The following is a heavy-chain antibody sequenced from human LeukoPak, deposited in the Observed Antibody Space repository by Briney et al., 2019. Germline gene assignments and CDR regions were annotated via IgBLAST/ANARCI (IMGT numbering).Heavy chain of an antibody. CDR3: ARGPKPGGDGKN. V-gene: IGHV3-21*01. CDR1: GFTFSSYS. CDR2: ISSNSSYI. D-gene: IGHD2-21*02. Sequence: GGSLRLSCAASGFTFSSYSMNWVRQAPGKGLEWVSSISSNSSYIYYADSVKGRFTISRDNAKNSLYLQMNSLRAEDTAVYYCARGPKPGGDGKNWGQGTLVTVSS. J-gene: IGHJ4*02.